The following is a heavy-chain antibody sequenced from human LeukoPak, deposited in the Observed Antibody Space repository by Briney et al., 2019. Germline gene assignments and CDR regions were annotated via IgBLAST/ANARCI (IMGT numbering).Heavy chain of an antibody. D-gene: IGHD3-10*01. CDR1: GGSISSYY. Sequence: SETLSLTCAVSGGSISSYYWTWIRQPPGKGLEWVGYIYSSGSTNYNPSLKSRVTISVDTSKNQFSLKLTSVTAADTAVYDCARESWNTLVRGAVFDNWGQGALVTVST. CDR2: IYSSGST. V-gene: IGHV4-59*01. J-gene: IGHJ4*02. CDR3: ARESWNTLVRGAVFDN.